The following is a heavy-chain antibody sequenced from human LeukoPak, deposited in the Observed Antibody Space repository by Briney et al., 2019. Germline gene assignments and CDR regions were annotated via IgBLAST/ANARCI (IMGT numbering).Heavy chain of an antibody. V-gene: IGHV1-2*06. CDR1: GYTFTGYY. CDR2: INPNSGGT. D-gene: IGHD3-3*01. J-gene: IGHJ6*02. Sequence: ASVKVSCKASGYTFTGYYMHWVRQAPGQGLEWMGRINPNSGGTNYAQKFQGRVTMTRDTSISTAYMELSGLRSDDTAVYYCARDPAIRDFWSGYYSYYGMDVWGQGTTVTVSS. CDR3: ARDPAIRDFWSGYYSYYGMDV.